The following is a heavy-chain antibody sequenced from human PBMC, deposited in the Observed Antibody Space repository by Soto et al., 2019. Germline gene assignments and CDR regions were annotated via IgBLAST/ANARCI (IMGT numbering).Heavy chain of an antibody. Sequence: ASVKVSCKASGYTFTSYGISWVRQAPGQGLEWMGWISAYNGNTNYAQKLQGRVTMTTDTSTSTAYMELRSLRSDDTAVYYCARAPRHKQNKKGAQWLVRENWFDPWGQGTLVTVSS. V-gene: IGHV1-18*01. J-gene: IGHJ5*02. CDR2: ISAYNGNT. CDR3: ARAPRHKQNKKGAQWLVRENWFDP. CDR1: GYTFTSYG. D-gene: IGHD6-19*01.